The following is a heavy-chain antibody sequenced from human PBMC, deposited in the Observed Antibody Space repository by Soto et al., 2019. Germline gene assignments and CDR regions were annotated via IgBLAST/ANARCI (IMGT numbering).Heavy chain of an antibody. D-gene: IGHD3-3*01. Sequence: GASVKVSCKASGYTFTSYYMHWVRQAPGQGLEWMGIINPSGGSTSYAQKFQGRVTMTRDTSTSTVYMELSSLRSEDTAVYYCAGGDFWSGYLYYYYGMGVWGQGTTVTVSS. J-gene: IGHJ6*02. CDR2: INPSGGST. V-gene: IGHV1-46*01. CDR1: GYTFTSYY. CDR3: AGGDFWSGYLYYYYGMGV.